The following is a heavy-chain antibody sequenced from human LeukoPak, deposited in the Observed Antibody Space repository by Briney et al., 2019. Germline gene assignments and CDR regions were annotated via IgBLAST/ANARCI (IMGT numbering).Heavy chain of an antibody. V-gene: IGHV5-51*01. CDR1: GFSFTSYW. D-gene: IGHD6-13*01. J-gene: IGHJ4*02. CDR2: IYPGDSDT. CDR3: ARRGIAAAGPGYFDY. Sequence: GEPLKISCKGSGFSFTSYWIGWVRQMPGKDLEWMGIIYPGDSDTRYSPSLQGQVPISAHKSFSTAYLQGSSLKASDTAMYYCARRGIAAAGPGYFDYWGQGTLVTVSS.